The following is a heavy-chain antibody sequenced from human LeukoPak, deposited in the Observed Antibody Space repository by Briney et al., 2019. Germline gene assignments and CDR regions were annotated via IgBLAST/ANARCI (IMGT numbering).Heavy chain of an antibody. CDR2: IYHSGST. J-gene: IGHJ5*02. CDR3: ARESFGENSP. D-gene: IGHD3-10*01. V-gene: IGHV4-30-2*01. CDR1: GGSISSGGYS. Sequence: SETLSLTCAVSGGSISSGGYSWSWIRQPPGKGLEWIGYIYHSGSTYYNPSLKSRVTISVDRSKNQFSLKLSSVTAADPAVYYCARESFGENSPWSQGTLVTVSS.